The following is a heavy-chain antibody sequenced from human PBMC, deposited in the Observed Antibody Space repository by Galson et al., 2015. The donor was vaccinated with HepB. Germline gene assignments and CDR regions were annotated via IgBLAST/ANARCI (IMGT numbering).Heavy chain of an antibody. CDR1: GYTFTSYA. J-gene: IGHJ6*02. CDR3: ARDLEWLGGDYYYGMDV. CDR2: INTNTGNP. V-gene: IGHV7-4-1*02. Sequence: QSGAEVKKPGASVKVSCKASGYTFTSYAMNWVRQAPGQGLEWMGWINTNTGNPTYAQGFTGRFVFSLDTSASTAYLQISSLKAEDTAVYYCARDLEWLGGDYYYGMDVWGQGTTVTVSS. D-gene: IGHD6-19*01.